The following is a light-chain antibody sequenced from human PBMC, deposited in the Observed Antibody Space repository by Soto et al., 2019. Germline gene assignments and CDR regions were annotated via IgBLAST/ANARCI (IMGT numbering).Light chain of an antibody. V-gene: IGLV4-69*01. CDR3: QTWGTGTVI. Sequence: QAVVTQSPSASASLGASVKLTCVLSSGHSNYAVAWHQQQPEKGPRYLMRLNSDGSHNRGDGIPDRFSGSSSGTERYLTISRLQSEDEADYYCQTWGTGTVIFGGGTQLTVL. J-gene: IGLJ2*01. CDR2: LNSDGSH. CDR1: SGHSNYA.